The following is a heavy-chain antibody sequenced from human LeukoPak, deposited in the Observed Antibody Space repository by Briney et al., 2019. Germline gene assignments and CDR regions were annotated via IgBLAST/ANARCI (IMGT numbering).Heavy chain of an antibody. CDR1: GYTFTSYD. J-gene: IGHJ4*02. Sequence: ASVKVSCKASGYTFTSYDINWVRQATGQGLEWMGWMNPNSGNTGYAQKFQGRVTMTRNTSISTAYMELSSLRAEDTAVYYCARSEHSSGWYLYFGYWGQGTLVTVSS. CDR3: ARSEHSSGWYLYFGY. V-gene: IGHV1-8*01. CDR2: MNPNSGNT. D-gene: IGHD6-19*01.